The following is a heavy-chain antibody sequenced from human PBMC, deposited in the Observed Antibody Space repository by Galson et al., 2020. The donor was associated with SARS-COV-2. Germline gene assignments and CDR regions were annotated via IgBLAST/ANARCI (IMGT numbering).Heavy chain of an antibody. J-gene: IGHJ4*02. CDR1: GFTFSSYW. CDR2: INQDGSEG. V-gene: IGHV3-7*03. D-gene: IGHD1-26*01. CDR3: ARAVNKSPGGDY. Sequence: GGSLRLSCTASGFTFSSYWMSWVRQAPGKGLEWVANINQDGSEGYYVDSVKGRFTISRDNAKNSLYLQMISLRAEDTAVYYCARAVNKSPGGDYWGQGTLVTVSS.